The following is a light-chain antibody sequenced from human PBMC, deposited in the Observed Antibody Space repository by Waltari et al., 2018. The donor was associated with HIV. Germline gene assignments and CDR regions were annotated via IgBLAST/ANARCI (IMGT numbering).Light chain of an antibody. Sequence: DIMLTQSPATLSLSTGEGATLSCRASQSVGSYLAWYQHKPGQAPRLLIYDASNRATGIPARFSGGGSGTDFTLTISSLEPDDFALYYCQQRRSWPITFGQGTRIEIK. CDR1: QSVGSY. CDR3: QQRRSWPIT. V-gene: IGKV3-11*01. CDR2: DAS. J-gene: IGKJ5*01.